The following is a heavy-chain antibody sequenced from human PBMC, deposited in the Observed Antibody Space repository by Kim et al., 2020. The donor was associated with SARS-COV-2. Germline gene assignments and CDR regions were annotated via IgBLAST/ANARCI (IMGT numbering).Heavy chain of an antibody. CDR3: ARLLSVDTAINFDY. V-gene: IGHV4-39*01. Sequence: NPSLKSRVTISVDTSKNQFSLKLSSVTAADTAVYYCARLLSVDTAINFDYWGQGTLVTVSS. J-gene: IGHJ4*02. D-gene: IGHD5-18*01.